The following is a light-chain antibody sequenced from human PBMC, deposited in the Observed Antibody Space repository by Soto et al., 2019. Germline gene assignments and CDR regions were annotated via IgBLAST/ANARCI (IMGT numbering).Light chain of an antibody. Sequence: QLVLTQSPSASATLGASVKLTCTLSSGHSSYAIAWHQQQPEKGPRYLMKLNNDGSHSKGDGIPARFSGSSSGAERYLTISSLQSEDEADYYCQTWGTSIVVFGGGTKLTV. CDR2: LNNDGSH. CDR1: SGHSSYA. CDR3: QTWGTSIVV. J-gene: IGLJ2*01. V-gene: IGLV4-69*01.